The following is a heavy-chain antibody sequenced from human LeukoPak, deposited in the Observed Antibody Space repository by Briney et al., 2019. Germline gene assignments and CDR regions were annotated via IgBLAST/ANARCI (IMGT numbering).Heavy chain of an antibody. CDR1: GGSISSSSYY. CDR3: ASLPPQAAKLDY. D-gene: IGHD2-15*01. V-gene: IGHV4-39*01. J-gene: IGHJ4*02. Sequence: SETLSLTCTVSGGSISSSSYYWGWIRQPPGKGLEWIGSIYLSGSTYYNPSLTSRVTMSVDPSNNQSSLKLSSVTADGTAVYFSASLPPQAAKLDYWGQGTLVTVSS. CDR2: IYLSGST.